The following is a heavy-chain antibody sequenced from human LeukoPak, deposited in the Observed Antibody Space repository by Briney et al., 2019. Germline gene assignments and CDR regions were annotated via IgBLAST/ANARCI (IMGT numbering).Heavy chain of an antibody. J-gene: IGHJ6*02. Sequence: SQTLSLTCTVSGGSISSGSYYWSWIRQPAGKGLEWIGRIYTSGSTNYNPSLKSRVTISVDTSKNQFSLKLSSVTAADTALYYCAREGCRSTSCYTPYYYYYGMDGWGQGTTVTVSS. CDR2: IYTSGST. CDR1: GGSISSGSYY. D-gene: IGHD2-2*02. CDR3: AREGCRSTSCYTPYYYYYGMDG. V-gene: IGHV4-61*02.